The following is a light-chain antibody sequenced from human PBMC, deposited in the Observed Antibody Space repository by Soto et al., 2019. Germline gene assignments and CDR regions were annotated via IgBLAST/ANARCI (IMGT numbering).Light chain of an antibody. V-gene: IGKV1-39*01. CDR3: QEIHST. CDR2: AAS. Sequence: DAQMTQSPSSLSASVGDSVTITCRASQSIGTYLDWYQHKPGKAPKLLIYAASSLQSGVPSRFSGSGSGTDFTLTISSLQPEDFATYYFQEIHSTFGQGTQLEIK. CDR1: QSIGTY. J-gene: IGKJ2*01.